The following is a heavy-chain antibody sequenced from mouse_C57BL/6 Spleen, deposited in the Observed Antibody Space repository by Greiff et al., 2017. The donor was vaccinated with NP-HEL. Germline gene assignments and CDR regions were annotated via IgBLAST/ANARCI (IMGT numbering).Heavy chain of an antibody. CDR3: TTFTTVVGYYAMDY. D-gene: IGHD1-1*01. CDR1: GFNIKDDY. CDR2: IDPENGDT. Sequence: EVQLQQSGAELVRPGASVKLSCTASGFNIKDDYMHWVKQRPEQGLEWIGWIDPENGDTEYASKFQGKATITAETSSNKAYLQLSSLTSEDTAVYYCTTFTTVVGYYAMDYWGQGTSVTVSS. J-gene: IGHJ4*01. V-gene: IGHV14-4*01.